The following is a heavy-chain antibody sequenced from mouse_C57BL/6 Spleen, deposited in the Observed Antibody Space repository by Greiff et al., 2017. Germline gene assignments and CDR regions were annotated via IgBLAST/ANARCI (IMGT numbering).Heavy chain of an antibody. D-gene: IGHD1-1*01. CDR1: GYTFTSYW. Sequence: QVQLQQPGAELVKPGASVKVSCKASGYTFTSYWMHWVKQRPGQGLEWIGRIHPSDSDTNYNQKFKGKATLTVDKSSSTAYMQLSSLTSEDSAVYDCAISVFPYYAMDYWGQGTSVTVSS. V-gene: IGHV1-74*01. J-gene: IGHJ4*01. CDR2: IHPSDSDT. CDR3: AISVFPYYAMDY.